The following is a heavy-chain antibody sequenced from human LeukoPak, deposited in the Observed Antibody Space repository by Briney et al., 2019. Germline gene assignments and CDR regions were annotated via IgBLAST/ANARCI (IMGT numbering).Heavy chain of an antibody. Sequence: SETLSLTCAVYGGSFSGYYWSWIRQPPGKGLEWIGEINHSGSTNYNPSLKSRVTISVDTSKNQFSLKLSSVTAADTAVYYCARRRIYSSPSIKNWFDPWGQGTLVTVSS. V-gene: IGHV4-34*01. D-gene: IGHD6-6*01. CDR3: ARRRIYSSPSIKNWFDP. J-gene: IGHJ5*02. CDR1: GGSFSGYY. CDR2: INHSGST.